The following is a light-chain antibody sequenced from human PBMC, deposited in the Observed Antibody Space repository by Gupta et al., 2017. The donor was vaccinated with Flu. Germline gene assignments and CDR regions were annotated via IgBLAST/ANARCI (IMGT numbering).Light chain of an antibody. Sequence: ATRSASPGERATLTCRSSQGVSNNNAWHQRKAGQAPRLLNNGATTGSTGTSGRFRGRWSRTEFPLTSSSLQSEDFAVYYRQPSNMGPRWTFGQGTKVEIK. CDR3: QPSNMGPRWT. V-gene: IGKV3-15*01. CDR1: QGVSNN. CDR2: GAT. J-gene: IGKJ1*01.